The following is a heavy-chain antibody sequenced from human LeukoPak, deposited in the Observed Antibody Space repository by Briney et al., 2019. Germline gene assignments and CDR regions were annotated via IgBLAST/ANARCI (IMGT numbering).Heavy chain of an antibody. Sequence: GGSLRLSCAASGFTFSSYSMNWVRQAPGKGLEWVSSISSSSSYIYYADSVKGRFTISRDNANNSLYLQMNSLRAEDTAVYYCARAWSRVDPFDMWGQGTMVTVSS. CDR3: ARAWSRVDPFDM. D-gene: IGHD2-8*02. CDR1: GFTFSSYS. J-gene: IGHJ3*02. CDR2: ISSSSSYI. V-gene: IGHV3-21*01.